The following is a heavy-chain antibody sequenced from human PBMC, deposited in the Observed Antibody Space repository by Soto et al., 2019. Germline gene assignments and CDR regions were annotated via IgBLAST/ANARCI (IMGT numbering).Heavy chain of an antibody. CDR1: GFTFSSYA. CDR2: ASSSGGST. D-gene: IGHD3-10*01. Sequence: EVQLLESGGGLVQPGGSLRLSCAASGFTFSSYAMSWVRQAPGKGLEWVSRASSSGGSTYYADSVKGRFTISRDNSKNTLSLQMHSLSAEDTALYYCAKDFYGSGHDAFDVWGQGTMVAVSS. CDR3: AKDFYGSGHDAFDV. V-gene: IGHV3-23*01. J-gene: IGHJ3*01.